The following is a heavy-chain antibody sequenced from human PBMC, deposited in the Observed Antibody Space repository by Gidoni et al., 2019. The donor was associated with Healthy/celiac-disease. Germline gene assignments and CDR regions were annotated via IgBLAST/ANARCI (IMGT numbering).Heavy chain of an antibody. J-gene: IGHJ5*02. CDR3: ARESGDIVVVPALHRGFDP. CDR1: VCPLSSGGYY. D-gene: IGHD2-2*01. CDR2: IYYSGST. Sequence: QVQLQESGPGLVKPSQTLSLTCTVSVCPLSSGGYYWSWIRQHPGKGLEWIGYIYYSGSTYYNPSLKSRVTISVDTSKNQFSLKLSSVTAADTAVYYCARESGDIVVVPALHRGFDPWGQGTLVTVSS. V-gene: IGHV4-31*03.